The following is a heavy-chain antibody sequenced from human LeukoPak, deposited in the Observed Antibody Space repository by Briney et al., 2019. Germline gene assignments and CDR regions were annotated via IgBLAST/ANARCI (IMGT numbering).Heavy chain of an antibody. Sequence: GESLNISCKGSGYSFTSYWIGWVRQMPGRGLEWMGIIYPGDSDTRYSPSFQGQVTISADKSISTAYLQWSSLKASDTAMYYCARQKVTMIVVPGAFDIWGQGTMVTVSS. D-gene: IGHD3-22*01. CDR3: ARQKVTMIVVPGAFDI. CDR1: GYSFTSYW. V-gene: IGHV5-51*01. CDR2: IYPGDSDT. J-gene: IGHJ3*02.